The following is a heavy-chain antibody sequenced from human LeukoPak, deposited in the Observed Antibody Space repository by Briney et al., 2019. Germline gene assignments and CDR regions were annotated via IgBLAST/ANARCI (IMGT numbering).Heavy chain of an antibody. D-gene: IGHD3-22*01. V-gene: IGHV3-23*01. CDR3: AKSITMIVVVMAA. CDR1: GFTFSSYA. CDR2: ISGSGGRT. Sequence: GGSLRLSCVASGFTFSSYAMSWARQAPGKGLEWVSAISGSGGRTYYADSVKGRFTISRDNSKNTLYLQMNSLRAEDTAVYYCAKSITMIVVVMAAWGQGTLVTVSS. J-gene: IGHJ5*02.